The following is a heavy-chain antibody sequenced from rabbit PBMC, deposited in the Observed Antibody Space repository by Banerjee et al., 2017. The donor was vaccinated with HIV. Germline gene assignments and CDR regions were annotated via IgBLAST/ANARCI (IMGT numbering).Heavy chain of an antibody. D-gene: IGHD4-1*01. CDR1: GFDFSSYG. V-gene: IGHV1S45*01. Sequence: QEQLEETGGGLVQPGGSLTLSCTASGFDFSSYGVSWVRQAPGKGLEWIACINTISGDTVYATWAKGRFTISKASWTTVTLQMTSLTAADTASYFCARDLAGVIGWNFNLWGQGTLVTVS. CDR3: ARDLAGVIGWNFNL. CDR2: INTISGDT. J-gene: IGHJ4*01.